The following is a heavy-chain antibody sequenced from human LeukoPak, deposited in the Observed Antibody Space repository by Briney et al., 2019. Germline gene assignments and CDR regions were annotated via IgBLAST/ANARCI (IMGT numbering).Heavy chain of an antibody. CDR1: GYSFTSYW. V-gene: IGHV5-51*01. CDR2: IYPGDSDT. Sequence: XGASLQISCKGSGYSFTSYWIGWVRQLPGKGLEWMGIIYPGDSDTRYSPSFQGQVTISADKSISTAYLQWSSLKASDTAMYYCARHGDSSGWYRGHYYYYGMDVWGQGTTVTVSS. CDR3: ARHGDSSGWYRGHYYYYGMDV. J-gene: IGHJ6*02. D-gene: IGHD6-19*01.